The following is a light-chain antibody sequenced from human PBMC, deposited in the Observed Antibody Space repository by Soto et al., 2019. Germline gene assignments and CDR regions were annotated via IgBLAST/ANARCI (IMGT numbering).Light chain of an antibody. CDR1: QYISSW. CDR2: AAS. J-gene: IGKJ2*01. V-gene: IGKV1-12*01. Sequence: DIQMTQSPSSVSASVGDRVTITCRARQYISSWLAWYQQKPGKAPQLLIYAASSLQSGVPSRFSGSGSGTDFTLTISSLQPEDFATYYCLQSTSFPHPFGQGTKLEIK. CDR3: LQSTSFPHP.